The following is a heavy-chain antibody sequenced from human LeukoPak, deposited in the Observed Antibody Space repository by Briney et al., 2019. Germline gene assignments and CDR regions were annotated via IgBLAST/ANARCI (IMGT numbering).Heavy chain of an antibody. J-gene: IGHJ4*02. CDR3: AKGGTYFDY. CDR1: GFAVSSNY. D-gene: IGHD1-7*01. V-gene: IGHV3-23*01. Sequence: GGSLRLSCAASGFAVSSNYMSWVRQAPGKGLEWVSVVSGSGGHTFYADSVKGRFTISRDNSKNTLYLQMNSLRAEDTAVYYCAKGGTYFDYWGQGTLVTVSS. CDR2: VSGSGGHT.